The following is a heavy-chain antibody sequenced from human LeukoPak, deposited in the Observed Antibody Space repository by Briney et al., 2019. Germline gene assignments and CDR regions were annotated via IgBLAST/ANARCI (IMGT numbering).Heavy chain of an antibody. CDR2: IYYTGST. Sequence: PSETLSLTCSVSGGSISSLYWGWIRQPPGKGLEWIGYIYYTGSTNYNPSLKSRVTISVDTSKNQFSLKLSSVTAADTAVYYCARQQLSQLYYFDNWGQGTLVTVSS. V-gene: IGHV4-59*01. J-gene: IGHJ4*02. CDR3: ARQQLSQLYYFDN. D-gene: IGHD6-13*01. CDR1: GGSISSLY.